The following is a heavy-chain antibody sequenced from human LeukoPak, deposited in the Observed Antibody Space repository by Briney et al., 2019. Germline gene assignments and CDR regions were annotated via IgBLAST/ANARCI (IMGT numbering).Heavy chain of an antibody. J-gene: IGHJ3*02. D-gene: IGHD5-18*01. CDR2: IYYSGST. Sequence: SETLSLTCTVSGGSISSRSYYWGWIRQPPGKGLEWIGSIYYSGSTYYNPSLKSRVTISVDTSKNQFSLKLSSVTAADTAVYYCASRRGYSYGWVSAFDIWGQGTMVTVSS. V-gene: IGHV4-39*07. CDR1: GGSISSRSYY. CDR3: ASRRGYSYGWVSAFDI.